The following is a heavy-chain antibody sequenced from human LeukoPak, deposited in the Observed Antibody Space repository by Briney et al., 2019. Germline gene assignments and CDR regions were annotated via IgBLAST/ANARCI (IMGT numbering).Heavy chain of an antibody. Sequence: GGSLRLSCAASGFTFSSYWINWVRQAPGKGLEWVANIKQDGSERKYVDSVKGRFTISRDNAKNSLSLQMNSLRAEDTAVYYCARTFRRPGSSGWYAYYYYGMDVWGQGTTVTVSS. CDR2: IKQDGSER. J-gene: IGHJ6*02. D-gene: IGHD6-19*01. CDR3: ARTFRRPGSSGWYAYYYYGMDV. V-gene: IGHV3-7*01. CDR1: GFTFSSYW.